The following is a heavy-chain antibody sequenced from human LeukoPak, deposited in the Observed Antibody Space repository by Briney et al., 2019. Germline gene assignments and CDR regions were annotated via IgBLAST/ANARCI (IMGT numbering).Heavy chain of an antibody. D-gene: IGHD6-13*01. CDR1: GFTFSSYA. J-gene: IGHJ6*03. CDR3: ARVYSSSWYSGYLYMDV. V-gene: IGHV3-23*01. CDR2: TSGSGGST. Sequence: GGSLRLSCAASGFTFSSYAMSWVRQAPGKGLEWVSATSGSGGSTYYADSVKGRFTISRDNSKNTLYLQMSSLRAEDTAVYYCARVYSSSWYSGYLYMDVWGKGTTVTVSS.